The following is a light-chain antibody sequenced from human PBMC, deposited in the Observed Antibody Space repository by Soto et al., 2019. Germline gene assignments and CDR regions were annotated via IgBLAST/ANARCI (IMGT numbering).Light chain of an antibody. J-gene: IGKJ1*01. V-gene: IGKV3-11*01. CDR2: DAS. CDR1: QSVSSY. Sequence: EIVLTQSPATLSLSPGERATLSCRASQSVSSYLAWYQQKPGQAPRLLIYDASNRATGIPARFSGSGSGTHFTHTLSILEPEDFAVYYCQQRSNLPPWTFGQGTKVEIK. CDR3: QQRSNLPPWT.